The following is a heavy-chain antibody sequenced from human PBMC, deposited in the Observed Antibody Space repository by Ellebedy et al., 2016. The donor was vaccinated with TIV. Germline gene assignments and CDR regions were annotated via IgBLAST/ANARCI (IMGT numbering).Heavy chain of an antibody. CDR1: GGSFSGYY. D-gene: IGHD2/OR15-2a*01. V-gene: IGHV4-34*01. CDR3: ARATNGWRGIYYFDY. J-gene: IGHJ4*02. CDR2: INHSGST. Sequence: SQTLSLTCAVYGGSFSGYYWSWIRPPPGKGLEWIGEINHSGSTNYNPSLKSRVTISVGRSKNQFSLKLSYVTAADTAVYYCARATNGWRGIYYFDYWGQGTLVTVSS.